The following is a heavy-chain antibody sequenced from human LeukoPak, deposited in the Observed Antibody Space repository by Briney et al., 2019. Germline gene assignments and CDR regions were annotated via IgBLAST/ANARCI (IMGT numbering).Heavy chain of an antibody. D-gene: IGHD5-12*01. CDR3: ARSGCSGYEYYYYYMDV. CDR2: IIPIFGTA. CDR1: GGTFISYA. V-gene: IGHV1-69*05. J-gene: IGHJ6*03. Sequence: SVKVSCKASGGTFISYAISWVRQAPGQGLEWMGGIIPIFGTANYAQKFQGRVTITTDEFTSTAYMELSSLRSEDTAVYYCARSGCSGYEYYYYYMDVWGKGTTVTVSS.